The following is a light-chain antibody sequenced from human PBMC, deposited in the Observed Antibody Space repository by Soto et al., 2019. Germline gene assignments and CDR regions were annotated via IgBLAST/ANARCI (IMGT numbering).Light chain of an antibody. CDR3: QQYYSTSWT. V-gene: IGKV4-1*01. J-gene: IGKJ1*01. Sequence: DIVMTQSPDSLAVSLGERATINCKSSQSLLYSSNNKNYLAWYQQKPGQPPKLLIYWASTREFGVPDRFSGSGSGTDFTLTISSLQAEDVAVYYCQQYYSTSWTFGQGTKVEIK. CDR2: WAS. CDR1: QSLLYSSNNKNY.